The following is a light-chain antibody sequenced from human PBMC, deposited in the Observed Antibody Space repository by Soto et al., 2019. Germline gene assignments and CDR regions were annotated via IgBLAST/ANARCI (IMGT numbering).Light chain of an antibody. V-gene: IGKV1-5*03. Sequence: DIQMTQSPSTLSASVGDRVTITCRASQSVSSWVAWYQQKPGKAPKLVIYKASNLYSGVPSRFSGSGSGTEFSLTISSLQPDDFATYYCQQYNSYSWTFGQGTKVDIK. CDR3: QQYNSYSWT. J-gene: IGKJ1*01. CDR2: KAS. CDR1: QSVSSW.